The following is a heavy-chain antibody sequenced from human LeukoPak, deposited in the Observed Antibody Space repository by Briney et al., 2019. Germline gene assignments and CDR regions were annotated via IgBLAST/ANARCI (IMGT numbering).Heavy chain of an antibody. CDR3: ATQVGATDWYFDL. D-gene: IGHD1-26*01. V-gene: IGHV1-24*01. J-gene: IGHJ2*01. Sequence: ASVKVSCKVSGYTLTELSMHWVQQAPGKGLEWMGGFDPEDGETIYAQKFQGRVTMTEDTSTDTAYMELSSLRSEDTAVYYCATQVGATDWYFDLWGRGTLVTVSS. CDR2: FDPEDGET. CDR1: GYTLTELS.